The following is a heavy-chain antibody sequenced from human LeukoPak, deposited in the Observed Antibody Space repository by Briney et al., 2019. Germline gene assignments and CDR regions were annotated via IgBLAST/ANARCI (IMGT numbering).Heavy chain of an antibody. Sequence: PSETLSLTCTVSGGSISSGSYYWSWIRQPPGKGLEWIGSIYYSGSTYYNPSLKSRVTISVDTSKNQFSLKLSSVTAADTAVYYCARHVLELWLVRLVERLYYFDYWGQGTLVTVSS. D-gene: IGHD6-19*01. CDR2: IYYSGST. CDR3: ARHVLELWLVRLVERLYYFDY. V-gene: IGHV4-39*01. J-gene: IGHJ4*02. CDR1: GGSISSGSYY.